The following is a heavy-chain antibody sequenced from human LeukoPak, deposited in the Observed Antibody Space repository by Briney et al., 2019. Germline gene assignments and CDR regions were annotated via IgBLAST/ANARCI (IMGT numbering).Heavy chain of an antibody. CDR1: GYSISSDYY. V-gene: IGHV4-38-2*02. Sequence: PSETLSLTCTVSGYSISSDYYWGWIRQPPGKGLEWIGSIYHSGYTWYNPSLKSRVTISVDTSKNQFSLKLSSVTAADTAVYYCARGANYFDYWGQGTLVTVSS. CDR3: ARGANYFDY. CDR2: IYHSGYT. J-gene: IGHJ4*02.